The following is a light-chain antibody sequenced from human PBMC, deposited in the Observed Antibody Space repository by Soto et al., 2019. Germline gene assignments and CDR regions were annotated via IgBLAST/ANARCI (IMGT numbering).Light chain of an antibody. Sequence: EIVLTQSPATLSLSPGERATLSCRASQSISNYLAWYQHKPGQAPRLLIYDASNRATATPPRFSGSGSGTDFTLTISSLEPEDFAVYYCQQRSAGVTFGQGTRLEIE. CDR3: QQRSAGVT. CDR1: QSISNY. J-gene: IGKJ5*01. CDR2: DAS. V-gene: IGKV3-11*01.